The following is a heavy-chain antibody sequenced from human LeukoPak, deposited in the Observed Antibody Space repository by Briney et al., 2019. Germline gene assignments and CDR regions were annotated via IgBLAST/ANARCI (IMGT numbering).Heavy chain of an antibody. CDR1: GFTVSSNY. V-gene: IGHV3-66*01. D-gene: IGHD3-10*01. CDR2: IYSGGST. J-gene: IGHJ2*01. Sequence: GGSLRLSCAASGFTVSSNYMSWVRQAPGKGLEWVSVIYSGGSTYYADSVKGRFTISRDNSKNTLYLQMNSLRAEDTAVYYCARVSDEFGELFNYPNWYFDLWGRGTLVTVSS. CDR3: ARVSDEFGELFNYPNWYFDL.